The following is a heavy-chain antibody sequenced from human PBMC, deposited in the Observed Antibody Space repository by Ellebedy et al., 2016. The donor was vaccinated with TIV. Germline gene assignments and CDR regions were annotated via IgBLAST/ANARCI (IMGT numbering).Heavy chain of an antibody. J-gene: IGHJ3*02. CDR2: IIPIFGTA. D-gene: IGHD1-26*01. CDR3: ARGRDGSYSRIMYAFDI. CDR1: GGTFSSYA. V-gene: IGHV1-69*06. Sequence: SVKVSXKTSGGTFSSYAISWVRQAPGQGLEWMGGIIPIFGTANYAQKFQGRVTITADKSTSTAYMELSSLRSEDTAVYYCARGRDGSYSRIMYAFDIWGQGTMVTVSS.